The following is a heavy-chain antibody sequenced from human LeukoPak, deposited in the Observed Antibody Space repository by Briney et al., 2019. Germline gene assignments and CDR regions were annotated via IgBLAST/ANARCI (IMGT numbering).Heavy chain of an antibody. CDR3: AFGAGGTF. J-gene: IGHJ4*02. Sequence: GGSLRLSCTASGFTFSGYTMNWVRPAPGKGLEWVSSISSSDYYINYAESVEGRFTISRNNADNLLYLQMNSLRAEDTAMYYCAFGAGGTFWGQGTLVTVSS. CDR2: ISSSDYYI. CDR1: GFTFSGYT. V-gene: IGHV3-21*06. D-gene: IGHD3-3*01.